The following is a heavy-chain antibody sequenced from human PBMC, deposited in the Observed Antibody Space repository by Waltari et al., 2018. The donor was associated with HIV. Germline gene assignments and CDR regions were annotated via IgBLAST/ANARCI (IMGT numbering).Heavy chain of an antibody. CDR2: MTDDGTEK. Sequence: QVHLVESGGGVVQPGGSLRLSCAGCGFDFKAYGMHWAPQAPGKGLEWVASMTDDGTEKFYAESVRGRFSISRDNSKSTLYLQMNNLRVEDTALYHCAKVRQPGRGSGGYTFDYWGQGTLATVSS. CDR1: GFDFKAYG. J-gene: IGHJ4*02. V-gene: IGHV3-30*02. CDR3: AKVRQPGRGSGGYTFDY. D-gene: IGHD5-18*01.